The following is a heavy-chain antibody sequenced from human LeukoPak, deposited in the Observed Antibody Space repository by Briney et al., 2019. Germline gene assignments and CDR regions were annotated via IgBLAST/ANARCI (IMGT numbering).Heavy chain of an antibody. J-gene: IGHJ5*02. D-gene: IGHD5-12*01. Sequence: GGSLRLSCAASGFTFSSYAMSWVRPAAGKGLEWVSAISGSGGSTYYADSVKGRFTISRDNSKNTLYLQMNSLRAEDTAVYYCAKCVVASQEDWFDPWGQGTLVTVSS. V-gene: IGHV3-23*01. CDR3: AKCVVASQEDWFDP. CDR2: ISGSGGST. CDR1: GFTFSSYA.